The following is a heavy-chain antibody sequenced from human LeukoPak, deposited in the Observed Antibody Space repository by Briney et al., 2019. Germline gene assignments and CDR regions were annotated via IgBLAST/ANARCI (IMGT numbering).Heavy chain of an antibody. J-gene: IGHJ3*02. CDR1: GGSISRYY. CDR2: IYTSGST. D-gene: IGHD3-3*01. Sequence: SETLSLTCTVSGGSISRYYWRWLRQPAGKGLEWLGRIYTSGSTNYNPSLKSRVPMSVDTSKNQFSLKLSSVTAADTAVYYCARDNVLRFLEWLPPDAFDIWGQGTMVTVSS. CDR3: ARDNVLRFLEWLPPDAFDI. V-gene: IGHV4-4*07.